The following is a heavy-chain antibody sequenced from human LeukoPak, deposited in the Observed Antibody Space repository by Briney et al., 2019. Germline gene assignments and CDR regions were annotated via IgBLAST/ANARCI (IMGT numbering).Heavy chain of an antibody. J-gene: IGHJ4*02. Sequence: PSETLSLTCTVSGGSISSYYWSWIRQPPGKGLEWIGYIYYSGSTNYNPSLKSRVTISVDTSKNQFSLKLSSVTAADTAVYYCARALDPIDYWGQGTLVTVSS. V-gene: IGHV4-59*01. CDR2: IYYSGST. CDR1: GGSISSYY. CDR3: ARALDPIDY.